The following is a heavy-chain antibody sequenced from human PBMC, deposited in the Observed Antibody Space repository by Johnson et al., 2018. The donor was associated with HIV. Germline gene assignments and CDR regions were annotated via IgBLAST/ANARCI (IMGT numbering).Heavy chain of an antibody. Sequence: QVQLVESGGGVVQPGRSLRLSCAASGFTFSSYAMHWVRQAPGKGLEWVAVISYDGSNKYYADSVKGRFTISRDNSKNTLYLQMNSLRAEDTAVYYCARDFKDSSSWYGAFDIGGQGTVVTVSS. CDR2: ISYDGSNK. CDR1: GFTFSSYA. CDR3: ARDFKDSSSWYGAFDI. D-gene: IGHD6-13*01. V-gene: IGHV3-30-3*01. J-gene: IGHJ3*02.